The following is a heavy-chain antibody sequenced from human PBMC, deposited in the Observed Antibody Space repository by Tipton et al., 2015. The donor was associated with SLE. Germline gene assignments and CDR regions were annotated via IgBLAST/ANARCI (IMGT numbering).Heavy chain of an antibody. V-gene: IGHV4-31*03. CDR3: ARGPNWGLDDAFDI. CDR2: ISYDGRT. D-gene: IGHD7-27*01. J-gene: IGHJ3*02. CDR1: GGSVTTSGYF. Sequence: LVKPSETLSLTCTVSGGSVTTSGYFWSWVRQHRGKGLEWIGCISYDGRTKYNPSLKSRLIISLDTSKNQFSLRLSSVTAADTAVYFCARGPNWGLDDAFDIWGQGTMVSVSS.